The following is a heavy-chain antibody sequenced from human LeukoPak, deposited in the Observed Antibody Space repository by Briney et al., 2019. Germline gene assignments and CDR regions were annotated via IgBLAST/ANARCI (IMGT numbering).Heavy chain of an antibody. J-gene: IGHJ6*02. V-gene: IGHV3-53*01. CDR3: ARDRSGSYPWSGMDV. CDR2: IYSGGST. Sequence: GRSLRLSCAASGFTVSSNYMSWVRQAPGKGLEWVSVIYSGGSTYYADSVKGRFTISRDNSKNTLYLQMNSLRAEDTAVYYCARDRSGSYPWSGMDVWGQGTTVTVSS. CDR1: GFTVSSNY. D-gene: IGHD1-26*01.